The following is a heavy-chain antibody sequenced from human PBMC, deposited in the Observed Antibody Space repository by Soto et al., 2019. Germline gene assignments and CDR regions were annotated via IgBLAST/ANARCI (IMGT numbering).Heavy chain of an antibody. CDR1: CGSMSSYY. Sequence: KSSETLSLTCTVSCGSMSSYYWTWLRQSPGRGLEWIGYISYSGSTYYNPSLKSRVTTSADTSKNQFSLRMNSMIAADTAVYYCARADPDASVGYWGQGTLVTVSS. V-gene: IGHV4-59*01. D-gene: IGHD2-15*01. J-gene: IGHJ4*02. CDR3: ARADPDASVGY. CDR2: ISYSGST.